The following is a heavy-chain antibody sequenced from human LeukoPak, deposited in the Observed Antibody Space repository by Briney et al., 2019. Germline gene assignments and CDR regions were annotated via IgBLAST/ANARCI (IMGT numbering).Heavy chain of an antibody. Sequence: GGSLRLSCAASGFTFSSYEMKWVRQAPGKGLEWVSYISRSSSIIYYADSVKGRFTISRDNAKNSLYLQMNSLRGEDTAVYYCARDRYDSSHYYHYWGQGTLVTVS. D-gene: IGHD3-22*01. CDR3: ARDRYDSSHYYHY. V-gene: IGHV3-48*03. CDR1: GFTFSSYE. CDR2: ISRSSSII. J-gene: IGHJ4*02.